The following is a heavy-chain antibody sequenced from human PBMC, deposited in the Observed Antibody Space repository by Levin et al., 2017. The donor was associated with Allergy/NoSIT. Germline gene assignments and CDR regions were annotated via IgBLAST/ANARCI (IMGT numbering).Heavy chain of an antibody. CDR3: VKGTGSWVVDY. J-gene: IGHJ4*02. D-gene: IGHD1-14*01. V-gene: IGHV4-39*02. Sequence: PSETLSLTCTVSGASISSSSYYWGWIRQPPGKGLEWIGSIYYSGSTYYSPSLKSRVTISVDTSKNHFSLKLSSVTAADTAVYYCVKGTGSWVVDYWGQGTLVTVSS. CDR1: GASISSSSYY. CDR2: IYYSGST.